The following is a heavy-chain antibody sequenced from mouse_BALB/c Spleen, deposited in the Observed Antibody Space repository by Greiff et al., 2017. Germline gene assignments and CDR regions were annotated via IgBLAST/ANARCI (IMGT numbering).Heavy chain of an antibody. CDR3: SRDYYGYGEGFDY. V-gene: IGHV1-87*01. J-gene: IGHJ2*01. CDR2: IYPGDGDT. CDR1: GYTFTSYW. D-gene: IGHD2-2*01. Sequence: VQLQQSGAELARPGASVKLSCKASGYTFTSYWIQWVKQRPGQGLEWIGAIYPGDGDTRYTQKFKGKATLTADKSSSTAYMQLSSLASEDSAVYYCSRDYYGYGEGFDYWGQGTTLTVSS.